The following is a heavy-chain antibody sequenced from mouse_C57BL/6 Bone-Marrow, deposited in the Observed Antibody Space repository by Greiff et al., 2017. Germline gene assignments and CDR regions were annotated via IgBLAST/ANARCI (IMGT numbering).Heavy chain of an antibody. CDR2: ISYSGST. V-gene: IGHV3-1*01. D-gene: IGHD4-1*01. CDR3: AKGAGTAWFAY. Sequence: EVQLQQSGPGMVKPSQSLSLTCTVSGYSITSGYDWHLIRHFPGNNLVLMGYISYSGSTNYNPYLKNRSSITHDTSKHHLFLKLKSVTTEDTATYYCAKGAGTAWFAYWGQGTLVTVSA. J-gene: IGHJ3*01. CDR1: GYSITSGYD.